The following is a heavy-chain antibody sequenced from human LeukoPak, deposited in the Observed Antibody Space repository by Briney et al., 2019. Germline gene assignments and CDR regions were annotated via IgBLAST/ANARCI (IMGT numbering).Heavy chain of an antibody. CDR3: AKKLPGTTDYLDY. J-gene: IGHJ4*02. CDR1: GFTFSSYG. V-gene: IGHV3-30*02. D-gene: IGHD1-1*01. CDR2: IRYDGSVK. Sequence: GGSLRLSCAASGFTFSSYGMHWVRQAPGKGLEWVAYIRYDGSVKYYADSVKGRFTISRDNSKNALFLQMSSLRADDTAVYYCAKKLPGTTDYLDYWGQGTLVTVSS.